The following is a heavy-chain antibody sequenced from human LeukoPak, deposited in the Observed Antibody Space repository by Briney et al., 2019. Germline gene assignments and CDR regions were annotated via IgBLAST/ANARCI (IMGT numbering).Heavy chain of an antibody. CDR1: GYTFVNYG. J-gene: IGHJ4*02. CDR2: ISIYSGNA. V-gene: IGHV1-18*01. CDR3: ARGRAGGTTWARNPTSTYYLDY. Sequence: ASVKVSCTASGYTFVNYGINWVRQSPGQGLEWMGWISIYSGNAKYAPKFQGRVTMTRDTSTNTAYMELGSLRSDDTAVYFYARGRAGGTTWARNPTSTYYLDYWGQGTLVTVSS. D-gene: IGHD1-26*01.